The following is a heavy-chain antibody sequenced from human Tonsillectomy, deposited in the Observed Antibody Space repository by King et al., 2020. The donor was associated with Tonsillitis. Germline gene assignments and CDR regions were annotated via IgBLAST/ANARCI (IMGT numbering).Heavy chain of an antibody. CDR2: IYHSGTT. V-gene: IGHV4-38-2*01. Sequence: QLQESGPGLVKPSETLSLTCAVSGYSISSGYYWGWIRQPPGKGLEGIGRIYHSGTTYYNPSLKSRVTISVDTSKNQFSLKLSSVTAADTAVYYCARIVRGVGTEYVQHWGQGPLVPVSS. D-gene: IGHD3-10*01. CDR3: ARIVRGVGTEYVQH. CDR1: GYSISSGYY. J-gene: IGHJ1*01.